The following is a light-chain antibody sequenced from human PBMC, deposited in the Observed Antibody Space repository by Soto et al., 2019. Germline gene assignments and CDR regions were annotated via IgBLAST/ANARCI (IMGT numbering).Light chain of an antibody. CDR1: QSLLDRDDGNMY. Sequence: EIVMTQTPLSLPVTPGEPASISCRSSQSLLDRDDGNMYWDWYVQRPGQSPQLLIYTVSYRAPGVPDRFSGIESGTDFTLKISRVEADDVRVYYSMQRLEFPLTFGGGTKVDIK. CDR3: MQRLEFPLT. V-gene: IGKV2-40*01. CDR2: TVS. J-gene: IGKJ4*01.